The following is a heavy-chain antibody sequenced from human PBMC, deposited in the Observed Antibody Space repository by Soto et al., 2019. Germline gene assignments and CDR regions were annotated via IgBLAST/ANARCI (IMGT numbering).Heavy chain of an antibody. D-gene: IGHD5-12*01. CDR1: GFSLSTRGVA. CDR3: THRPPGYAYYFDY. V-gene: IGHV2-5*02. J-gene: IGHJ4*02. Sequence: QITLKESGPTLVKPTQTLTLTCTFSGFSLSTRGVAVGWFRQPPGKALEWLALIYWDEDKWYSPSLKSRPTIPDYTSNNQVVLTMTSRDPVNSATYYRTHRPPGYAYYFDYWGQGTLVTVSS. CDR2: IYWDEDK.